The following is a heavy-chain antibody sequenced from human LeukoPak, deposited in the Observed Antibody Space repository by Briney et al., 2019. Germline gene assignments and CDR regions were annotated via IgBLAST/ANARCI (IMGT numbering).Heavy chain of an antibody. CDR3: ARTPRASNPGVVIDY. D-gene: IGHD2-2*01. CDR1: GYSFSIYS. V-gene: IGHV5-51*01. J-gene: IGHJ4*02. CDR2: IYPGDSDT. Sequence: GESLKISCKGSGYSFSIYSIGWVRQMPGKGLEWMGIIYPGDSDTRYSPSFQGQVTISADKSISTAYLQWRSLKASDTAMYYCARTPRASNPGVVIDYWGQGTLVTVSS.